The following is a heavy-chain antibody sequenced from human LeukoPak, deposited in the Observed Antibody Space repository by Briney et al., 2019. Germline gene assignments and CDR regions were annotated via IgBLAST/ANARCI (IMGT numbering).Heavy chain of an antibody. V-gene: IGHV3-64D*09. J-gene: IGHJ4*02. CDR3: VKDSKSSGWYVPPNFDY. D-gene: IGHD6-19*01. CDR1: GFTFSTYA. Sequence: GGSLRLSRSASGFTFSTYAMHWVRQAPGKGLEYVSSVSSNVYSTHYADSVKGRFAISRDNSKNTLYLQMSSLRTEDTAVYYCVKDSKSSGWYVPPNFDYWGQGTLVTVSS. CDR2: VSSNVYST.